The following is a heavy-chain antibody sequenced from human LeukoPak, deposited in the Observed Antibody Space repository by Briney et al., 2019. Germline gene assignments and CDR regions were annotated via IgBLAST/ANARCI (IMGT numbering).Heavy chain of an antibody. J-gene: IGHJ4*02. CDR2: IYTSGST. D-gene: IGHD3-22*01. Sequence: PSETLSLTCTVSGGSISSYYWSWIRQPAGKGLEWIGRIYTSGSTNYNPSLKSRVTISVDTSKNQFSLNLSSVTAADTAVYYCARYYYDSSGYVLFDYWGQGTLVTVSS. CDR3: ARYYYDSSGYVLFDY. V-gene: IGHV4-4*07. CDR1: GGSISSYY.